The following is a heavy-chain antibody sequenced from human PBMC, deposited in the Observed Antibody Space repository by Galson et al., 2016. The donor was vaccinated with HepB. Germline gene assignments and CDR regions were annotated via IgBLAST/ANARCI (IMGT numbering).Heavy chain of an antibody. CDR2: IIPAFGTA. J-gene: IGHJ6*03. CDR3: ARVGSAYGSGGWPYYYYYYYMDV. Sequence: SVKVSCKASGGTFSTYAISWVRQAPGQGLEWMGGIIPAFGTATYAQKFQGRVTITADESTSTAYMEVNSLRSEDTAVYYCARVGSAYGSGGWPYYYYYYYMDVWGKGTTVTASS. V-gene: IGHV1-69*13. D-gene: IGHD3-10*01. CDR1: GGTFSTYA.